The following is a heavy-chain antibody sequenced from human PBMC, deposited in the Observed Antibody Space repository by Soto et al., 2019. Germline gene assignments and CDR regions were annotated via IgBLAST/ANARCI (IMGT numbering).Heavy chain of an antibody. CDR3: ARGYESGYTFGHDL. V-gene: IGHV4-4*07. CDR1: GDSISSTY. D-gene: IGHD3-3*01. CDR2: IYSSGSN. J-gene: IGHJ5*02. Sequence: QVQLHESGPGLVKPSATLSLTCTVSGDSISSTYWSWVRQPAGRGLEWIGRIYSSGSNNYNPSLERRVTTSVDWHKNQSALALRSGTAANTAVYFCARGYESGYTFGHDLWGQGTLVTVSS.